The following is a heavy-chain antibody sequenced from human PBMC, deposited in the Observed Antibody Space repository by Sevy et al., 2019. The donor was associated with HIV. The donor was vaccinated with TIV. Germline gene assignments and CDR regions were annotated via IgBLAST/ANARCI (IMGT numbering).Heavy chain of an antibody. CDR1: GFTFSSYS. Sequence: GGSLRLSCAASGFTFSSYSVNWVRQAPGKGLEWVSYISSSGIIYYADSVEGRFTISRDNAKNSLYLQMNSLRAEDTAVYHCAREGGYTDQVMEVWGQGTTVTFSS. D-gene: IGHD5-18*01. CDR3: AREGGYTDQVMEV. CDR2: ISSSGII. V-gene: IGHV3-48*01. J-gene: IGHJ6*02.